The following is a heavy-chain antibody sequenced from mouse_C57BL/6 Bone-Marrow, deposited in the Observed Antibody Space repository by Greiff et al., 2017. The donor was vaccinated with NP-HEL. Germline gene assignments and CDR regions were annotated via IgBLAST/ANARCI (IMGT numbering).Heavy chain of an antibody. V-gene: IGHV14-4*01. D-gene: IGHD2-1*01. J-gene: IGHJ3*01. CDR1: GFNIKDDY. Sequence: VQLQQSGAELVRPGASVKLSCTASGFNIKDDYMHWVKQRPEQGLEWIGWIDPENGDTEYASKFQGKATITADTSSNTAYLQLSSLTSEDTAVYYCTTGMGNAFAYWGQGTLVTVSA. CDR2: IDPENGDT. CDR3: TTGMGNAFAY.